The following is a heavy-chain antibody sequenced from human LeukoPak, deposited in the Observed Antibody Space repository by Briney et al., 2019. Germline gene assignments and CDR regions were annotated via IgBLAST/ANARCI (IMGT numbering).Heavy chain of an antibody. CDR1: GFTFSSYS. CDR2: ISSSSSTI. CDR3: ARLRLAARLGDFDY. V-gene: IGHV3-48*04. J-gene: IGHJ4*02. D-gene: IGHD6-6*01. Sequence: PGGSLRLSCAASGFTFSSYSMNWVRQAPGKGLEWVSYISSSSSTIYYADSVKGRFTISGDNAKNSLYLQMNSLRAEDTAVYYCARLRLAARLGDFDYWGQGTLVTISS.